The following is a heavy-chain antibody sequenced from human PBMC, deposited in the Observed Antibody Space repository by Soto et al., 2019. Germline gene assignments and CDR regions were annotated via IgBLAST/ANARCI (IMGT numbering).Heavy chain of an antibody. CDR2: IYYSGST. V-gene: IGHV4-39*01. D-gene: IGHD4-17*01. Sequence: SETLSLTCTVSGGSISSYTYYWGWIRQPPGKGLEWIGSIYYSGSTYYNPSLKSRVSISVDTSRNQFSLRLSSVTAAVTALYYSVRQADDDYMFDYWGQGTLVTVSS. CDR1: GGSISSYTYY. J-gene: IGHJ4*02. CDR3: VRQADDDYMFDY.